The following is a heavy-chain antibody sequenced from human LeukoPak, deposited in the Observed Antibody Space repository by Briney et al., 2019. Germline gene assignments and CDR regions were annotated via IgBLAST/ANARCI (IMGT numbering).Heavy chain of an antibody. CDR3: ARSSVLWFGELGRDYYFDY. J-gene: IGHJ4*02. CDR2: MYYSGST. V-gene: IGHV4-59*01. CDR1: GGSISSYH. D-gene: IGHD3-10*01. Sequence: SETLSLTCTVSGGSISSYHWSWIRQPPGKGLEWIGYMYYSGSTNYNPSLKSRVTISVDTSKNQFSLKLSSVTAADTAVYYCARSSVLWFGELGRDYYFDYWGQGALVTVSS.